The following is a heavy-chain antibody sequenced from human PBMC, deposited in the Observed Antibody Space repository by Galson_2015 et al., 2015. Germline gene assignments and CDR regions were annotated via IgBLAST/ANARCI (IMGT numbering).Heavy chain of an antibody. V-gene: IGHV1-18*01. CDR1: GYTFTSYG. J-gene: IGHJ4*02. CDR2: ISAYNGNT. CDR3: ARVPRSYDSTDPLAFDY. Sequence: SVKVSCKASGYTFTSYGISWVRQAPGQGLEWMGWISAYNGNTNYAQKLQGRVTMTTDTSTSTAYMELRSLRSDDTAVYYCARVPRSYDSTDPLAFDYWGQGTLVTVSS. D-gene: IGHD3-22*01.